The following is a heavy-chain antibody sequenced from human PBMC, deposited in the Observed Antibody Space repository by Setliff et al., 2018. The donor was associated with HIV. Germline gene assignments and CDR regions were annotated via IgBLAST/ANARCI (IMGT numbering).Heavy chain of an antibody. CDR2: ISNSGSN. D-gene: IGHD3-10*01. CDR1: GGSISRTSYY. CDR3: AVLAIYGSD. V-gene: IGHV4-39*01. Sequence: PSETLSLTCTVSGGSISRTSYYWGWNRQPPGKGLEWIGSISNSGSNYYSPSLKSRVTISVDTSKNQFSLKVNSVTAADTAVYFCAVLAIYGSDWGQGTTVTVSS. J-gene: IGHJ6*02.